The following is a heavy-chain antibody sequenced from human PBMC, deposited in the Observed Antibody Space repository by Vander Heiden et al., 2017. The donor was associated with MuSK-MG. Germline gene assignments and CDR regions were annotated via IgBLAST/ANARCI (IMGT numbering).Heavy chain of an antibody. CDR1: GFTFSSYW. CDR2: IKQDGSEK. D-gene: IGHD1-26*01. V-gene: IGHV3-7*01. CDR3: AREVGGWGRLNWYFDL. J-gene: IGHJ2*01. Sequence: EVQLVESGGGLVQPGGSLRLSCAASGFTFSSYWMSWVRQAPGKGLEWVANIKQDGSEKYYVDSVKGRFTISRDNAKNSRYLKMNSMRAEETAVYYCAREVGGWGRLNWYFDLWGRGTLVTVSS.